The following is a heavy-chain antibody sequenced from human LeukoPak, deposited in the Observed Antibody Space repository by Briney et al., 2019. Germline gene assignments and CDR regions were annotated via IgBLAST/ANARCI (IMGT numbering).Heavy chain of an antibody. D-gene: IGHD6-13*01. CDR1: GFTFTNCA. CDR2: ISGSGVST. Sequence: PGGSLRLSCAASGFTFTNCAMSWVRQAPGRGLEWVSAISGSGVSTYYADSVKGRFTISRDNSKNTLYLQMNSLRAEDTAVYYCAKGAYSSSWYGRIDYWGQGTLVTVSS. CDR3: AKGAYSSSWYGRIDY. J-gene: IGHJ4*02. V-gene: IGHV3-23*01.